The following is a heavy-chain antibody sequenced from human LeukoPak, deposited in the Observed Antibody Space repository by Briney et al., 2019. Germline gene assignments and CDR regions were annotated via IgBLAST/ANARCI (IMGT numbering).Heavy chain of an antibody. V-gene: IGHV4-39*07. J-gene: IGHJ4*02. D-gene: IGHD6-19*01. Sequence: SETLSLTCTVSGGSISSSSYYWGWIRQPPGKGLEWIGSIYYSGSTYYNPSLKSRVTISVDTSKNQFSLKLSSVTAADTAVYYCARDHRVAYSSGWYPFDYWGQGTLVTVSS. CDR3: ARDHRVAYSSGWYPFDY. CDR1: GGSISSSSYY. CDR2: IYYSGST.